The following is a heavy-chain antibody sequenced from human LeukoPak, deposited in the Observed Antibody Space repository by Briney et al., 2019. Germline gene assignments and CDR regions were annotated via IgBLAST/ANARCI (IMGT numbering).Heavy chain of an antibody. D-gene: IGHD6-13*01. V-gene: IGHV4-38-2*01. CDR1: GYSISSGYY. Sequence: SETLSLTCAVSGYSISSGYYWGWIRQPPGKGLEWIGSIYHSGSTFYNPSLKIRVTISVDISKNQFSLKLTSVTAADTAVYYCARTQYSSSRLDYWGQGTLVTVSS. J-gene: IGHJ4*02. CDR2: IYHSGST. CDR3: ARTQYSSSRLDY.